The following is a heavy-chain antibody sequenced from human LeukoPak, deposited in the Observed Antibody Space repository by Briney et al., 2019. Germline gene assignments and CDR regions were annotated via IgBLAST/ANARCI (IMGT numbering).Heavy chain of an antibody. CDR1: GGSISSYY. CDR2: IYYSGST. CDR3: AATYYYGSGSYNAFDI. J-gene: IGHJ3*02. Sequence: PSETLSLTCTVSGGSISSYYWSWIRQPPGKGLEWIGYIYYSGSTNYNPSLKSRVTISVDTSENQFSLKLSSVTAADTAVYYCAATYYYGSGSYNAFDIWGQGTMVTVSS. D-gene: IGHD3-10*01. V-gene: IGHV4-59*01.